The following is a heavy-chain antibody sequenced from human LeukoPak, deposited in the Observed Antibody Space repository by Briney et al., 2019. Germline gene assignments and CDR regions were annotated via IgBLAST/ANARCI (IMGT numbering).Heavy chain of an antibody. Sequence: SETLSLTCTVSGGSISSYYWSWIRQPPGKGLEWIGYIYYSGSTNYNPSLKSRVTISVDTSKNQFSLKLSSVTAADTAVYCCSRNKKGWEGGPYYYYKDVWGKGTTVTVSS. CDR2: IYYSGST. CDR3: SRNKKGWEGGPYYYYKDV. V-gene: IGHV4-59*01. J-gene: IGHJ6*03. D-gene: IGHD1-26*01. CDR1: GGSISSYY.